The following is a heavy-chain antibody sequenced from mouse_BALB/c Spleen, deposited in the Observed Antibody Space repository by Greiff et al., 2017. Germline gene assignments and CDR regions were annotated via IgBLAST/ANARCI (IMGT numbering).Heavy chain of an antibody. J-gene: IGHJ4*01. CDR2: IYPSDSYT. CDR1: GYTFTSYW. CDR3: TRWGYGYAMDY. V-gene: IGHV1-69*02. D-gene: IGHD2-2*01. Sequence: QVQLQQPGAELVRPGASVKLSCKASGYTFTSYWINWVKQRPGQGLEWIGNIYPSDSYTNYNQKFKDKATLTVDKSSSTAYMQLSSPTSEDSAVYYCTRWGYGYAMDYWGQGTSVTVSS.